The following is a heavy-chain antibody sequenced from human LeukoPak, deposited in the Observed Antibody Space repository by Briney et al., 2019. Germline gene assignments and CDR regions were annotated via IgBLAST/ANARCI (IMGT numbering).Heavy chain of an antibody. J-gene: IGHJ4*02. CDR2: IYPGDSNT. CDR1: GYSFTNYW. CDR3: ARRIAAAEMIDY. Sequence: GESLKISCKGSGYSFTNYWIGWVRQTPGKGLEWMGIIYPGDSNTIYSPSFQGQVTISADKSISTAYLQWSSLKASDTAMYYCARRIAAAEMIDYWGQGTLVTVSS. V-gene: IGHV5-51*01. D-gene: IGHD6-13*01.